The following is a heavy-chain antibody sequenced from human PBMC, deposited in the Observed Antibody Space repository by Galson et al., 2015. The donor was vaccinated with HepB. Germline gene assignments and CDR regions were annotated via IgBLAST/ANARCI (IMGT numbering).Heavy chain of an antibody. CDR3: ARFSGYSSSWPQDPTWVEMGFDP. Sequence: QSGAEVKKPGESLKISCKGSGYSFTSYWIGWVRQMPGKGLEWMGIIYPGDSDTRYSPSFQGQVTISADKSISTAYLQWSSLKASDTAMYYCARFSGYSSSWPQDPTWVEMGFDPWGQGTLVTVSS. V-gene: IGHV5-51*01. CDR1: GYSFTSYW. J-gene: IGHJ5*02. CDR2: IYPGDSDT. D-gene: IGHD6-13*01.